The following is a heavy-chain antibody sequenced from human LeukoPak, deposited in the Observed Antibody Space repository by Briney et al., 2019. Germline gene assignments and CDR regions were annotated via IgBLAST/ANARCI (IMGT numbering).Heavy chain of an antibody. D-gene: IGHD2/OR15-2a*01. V-gene: IGHV3-33*01. CDR1: GFTFSSYG. CDR3: ARGRAGAARSTNFDY. CDR2: IWYDGSNK. J-gene: IGHJ4*02. Sequence: PGRSLRLSCAASGFTFSSYGMHWVRQAPGKGLEWVAVIWYDGSNKYYADSVKGRFTISRGNSKNTLYLQMNSLRAEDTAVYYCARGRAGAARSTNFDYWGQGTLVTVSS.